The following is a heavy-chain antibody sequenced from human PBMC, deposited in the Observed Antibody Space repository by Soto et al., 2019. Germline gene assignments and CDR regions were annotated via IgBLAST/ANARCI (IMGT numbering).Heavy chain of an antibody. V-gene: IGHV3-13*01. D-gene: IGHD6-13*01. J-gene: IGHJ6*02. CDR1: GFTFSSYD. CDR3: ARGLWEQQLYWFV. Sequence: GGSLRLSCAASGFTFSSYDMHWVRQATGKGLEWVSAIGTAGDTYYPGSVKGRFTISRENAKNSLYLQMNSLRAEDTAVYYCARGLWEQQLYWFVWGQGTTVTVSS. CDR2: IGTAGDT.